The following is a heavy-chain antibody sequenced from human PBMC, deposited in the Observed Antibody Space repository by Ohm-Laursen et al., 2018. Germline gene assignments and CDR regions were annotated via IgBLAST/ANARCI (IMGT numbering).Heavy chain of an antibody. CDR2: IYYSGST. CDR1: GGSISSYY. V-gene: IGHV4-59*07. CDR3: ARTPANYDPNWFDP. J-gene: IGHJ5*02. Sequence: PSDTLSLTCTVSGGSISSYYWNWIRQPPGKGLEWIGYIYYSGSTNYNPSLKSRVTISVDTSKNQFSLKLSSVTAADTAVYYCARTPANYDPNWFDPWGQGTLVTVSS. D-gene: IGHD3-3*01.